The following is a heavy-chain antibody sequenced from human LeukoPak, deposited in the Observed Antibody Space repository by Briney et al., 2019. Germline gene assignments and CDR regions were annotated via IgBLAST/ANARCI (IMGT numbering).Heavy chain of an antibody. J-gene: IGHJ4*02. CDR2: ISSSSSTI. V-gene: IGHV3-48*01. Sequence: PGGSLRLSCAASGFTFSSYSMNWVRQAPGKGLEWVSYISSSSSTIYYADSVKGRFTISRDNAKNSLYLQMNSLRAEDTAVYYCAGVVPAAILPYYWGQRTLVTVSS. CDR3: AGVVPAAILPYY. D-gene: IGHD2-2*01. CDR1: GFTFSSYS.